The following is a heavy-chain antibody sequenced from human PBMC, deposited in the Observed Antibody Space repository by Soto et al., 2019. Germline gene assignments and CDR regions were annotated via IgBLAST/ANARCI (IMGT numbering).Heavy chain of an antibody. CDR3: ARDDWSYGVPIDY. CDR2: ISGSGSRR. J-gene: IGHJ4*02. D-gene: IGHD5-18*01. Sequence: EVQLLESGGGLVQPGGSLRLSCAASGFNFDNVMTWVRQAPGKGLDWVSTISGSGSRRYYADSVKGRFTVSRDNSKNTLYLQMNSLRVDDTAVYYCARDDWSYGVPIDYWCQGTLVTVSS. CDR1: GFNFDNV. V-gene: IGHV3-23*01.